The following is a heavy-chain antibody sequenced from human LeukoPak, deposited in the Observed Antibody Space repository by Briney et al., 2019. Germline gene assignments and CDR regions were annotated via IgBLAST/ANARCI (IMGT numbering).Heavy chain of an antibody. Sequence: PSETLSLTCTVSGGSISSSTYYWGWIRQPPGKGLEWIGNIYYSGNTYYNPSLESRVTISVDTSKNHFSLKLTSVTAADTAVYYCARDNGSGSYLYYYYYMDVWGKGTTVTISS. V-gene: IGHV4-39*07. D-gene: IGHD3-10*01. J-gene: IGHJ6*03. CDR2: IYYSGNT. CDR1: GGSISSSTYY. CDR3: ARDNGSGSYLYYYYYMDV.